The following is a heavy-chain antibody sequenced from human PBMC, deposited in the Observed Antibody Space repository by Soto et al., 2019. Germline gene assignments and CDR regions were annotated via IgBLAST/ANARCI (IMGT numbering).Heavy chain of an antibody. CDR2: IYHSGST. D-gene: IGHD3-22*01. CDR1: GYSISSGYY. J-gene: IGHJ4*02. Sequence: PSETLSLTCAVSGYSISSGYYWGWIRQPPGKGLEWIGSIYHSGSTYYNPSLKSRVTISVDTSKNQFSLKLSSVTAADTAVYYCAREDYYDSSGYWRRPDQLDYWGQGTLVTVSS. CDR3: AREDYYDSSGYWRRPDQLDY. V-gene: IGHV4-38-2*02.